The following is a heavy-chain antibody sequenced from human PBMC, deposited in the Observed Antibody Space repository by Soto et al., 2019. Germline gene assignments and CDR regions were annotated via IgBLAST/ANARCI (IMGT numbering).Heavy chain of an antibody. Sequence: GGSLRLSCAASGFTFSSYAMSWVRQAPGKGLEWVSAISGSGGSTYYADSVKGRFTISRDNSKNTLYLQMNSLRAEDTAVYYCAKLLVEYYYGSGSYPGTYYFDYWGQGTLVTVSS. D-gene: IGHD3-10*01. CDR1: GFTFSSYA. CDR2: ISGSGGST. CDR3: AKLLVEYYYGSGSYPGTYYFDY. J-gene: IGHJ4*02. V-gene: IGHV3-23*01.